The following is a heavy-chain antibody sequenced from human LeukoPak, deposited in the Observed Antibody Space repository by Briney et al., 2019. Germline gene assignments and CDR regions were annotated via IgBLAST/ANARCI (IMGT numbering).Heavy chain of an antibody. CDR1: GGSISSYY. Sequence: SETLSLTCTVSGGSISSYYWSWIRQPPGKGLEWIGYIYYSGSTNYNPSLKSRVTISVDTSKNQFSLKLGSVTAADTAVYYCARDGRPYYDILTGYQGNDAFDIWGQGTMVTVSS. V-gene: IGHV4-59*01. D-gene: IGHD3-9*01. CDR3: ARDGRPYYDILTGYQGNDAFDI. CDR2: IYYSGST. J-gene: IGHJ3*02.